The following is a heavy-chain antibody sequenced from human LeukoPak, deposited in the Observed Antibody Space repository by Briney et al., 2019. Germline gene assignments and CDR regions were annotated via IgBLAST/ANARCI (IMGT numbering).Heavy chain of an antibody. V-gene: IGHV3-48*01. J-gene: IGHJ4*02. CDR1: GFTFSSYS. D-gene: IGHD4-17*01. CDR2: ISSSSSTI. CDR3: ARGSHDYGDDFLDY. Sequence: GGSLRLSCAASGFTFSSYSMNWVRQAPGKGLEWVSYISSSSSTIYYADSVKGRFTISRDNSKNTVYLQMNSLRAEDTAVYYCARGSHDYGDDFLDYWGQGTLVTVSS.